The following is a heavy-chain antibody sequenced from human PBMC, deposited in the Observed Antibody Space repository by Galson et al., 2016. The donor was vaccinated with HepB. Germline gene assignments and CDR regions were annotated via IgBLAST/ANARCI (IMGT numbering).Heavy chain of an antibody. CDR3: ARLGIFRYLDRKLITHASAFDI. CDR2: IGGDGTTT. D-gene: IGHD3-9*01. Sequence: SLRLSCAASGFTFSSYWMYWVRQVPGKGLAWVSRIGGDGTTTNYADSVKGRFTISRDNAKNTLVLQMNSLSAEDTAVYYCARLGIFRYLDRKLITHASAFDIWGPGTMVTVSS. V-gene: IGHV3-74*01. CDR1: GFTFSSYW. J-gene: IGHJ3*02.